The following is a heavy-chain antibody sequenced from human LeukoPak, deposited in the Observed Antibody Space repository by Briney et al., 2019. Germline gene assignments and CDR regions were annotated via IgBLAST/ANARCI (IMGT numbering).Heavy chain of an antibody. J-gene: IGHJ4*02. CDR1: GFTFSSYA. CDR3: ARGAIVGANFDY. Sequence: GGSLRLSCAASGFTFSSYAMHWVRQAPGKGLEWVAVISYDGSNKYYADSVKGRFTISRDNSKNTLYLQMNSLRAEDTAVYYCARGAIVGANFDYWGQGTLATVSS. CDR2: ISYDGSNK. D-gene: IGHD1-26*01. V-gene: IGHV3-30-3*01.